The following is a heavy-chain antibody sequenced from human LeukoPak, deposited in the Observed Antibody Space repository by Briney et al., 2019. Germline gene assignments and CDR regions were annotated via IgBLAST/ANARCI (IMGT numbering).Heavy chain of an antibody. CDR3: AKDLSGYCSGGSCYYYGMDV. J-gene: IGHJ6*02. Sequence: GGSLRLSCAASGFTFDDYAMHWVRQAPGKGLEWVSLISGDGGSTYYADSVKGRFTISRDNSKNSLYLQMNSLGTEDTALYYCAKDLSGYCSGGSCYYYGMDVWGQGTTVTVSS. V-gene: IGHV3-43*02. CDR2: ISGDGGST. CDR1: GFTFDDYA. D-gene: IGHD2-15*01.